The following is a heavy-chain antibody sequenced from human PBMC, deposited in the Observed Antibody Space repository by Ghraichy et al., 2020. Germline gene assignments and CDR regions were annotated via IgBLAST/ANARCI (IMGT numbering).Heavy chain of an antibody. V-gene: IGHV6-1*01. D-gene: IGHD1-26*01. J-gene: IGHJ4*02. CDR3: ARGRHSGLDS. CDR1: GDSVFSNDVA. Sequence: SQTLSLTCAISGDSVFSNDVAWNWISKSQSRGLEWRGRPYYTPNWNNDYEVFVESRMTINLDTSKNQFFLQLNSVTPEDTAIYYCARGRHSGLDSWGQGTLVTVSS. CDR2: PYYTPNWNN.